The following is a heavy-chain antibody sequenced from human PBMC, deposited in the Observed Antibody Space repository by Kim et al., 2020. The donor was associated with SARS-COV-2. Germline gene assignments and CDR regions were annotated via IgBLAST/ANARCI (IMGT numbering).Heavy chain of an antibody. J-gene: IGHJ3*01. CDR2: IYYSGST. Sequence: SETLSLTCTVSGGSISSSSYYWGWIRQPPGKGLEWIGSIYYSGSTYYNPSLKSRVTISVDTSKNQFSLKLSSVTAADTAVYYCARDTGYCSSTSCSDAF. D-gene: IGHD2-2*01. CDR1: GGSISSSSYY. V-gene: IGHV4-39*07. CDR3: ARDTGYCSSTSCSDAF.